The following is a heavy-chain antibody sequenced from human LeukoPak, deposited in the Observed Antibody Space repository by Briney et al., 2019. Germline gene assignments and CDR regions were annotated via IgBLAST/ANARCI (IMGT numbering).Heavy chain of an antibody. CDR3: ARESFVEQLVYYFDY. Sequence: PSQTLSLTCTVSGGSISSGGYYWSWIRQHPGKGLEWIGYIYYSGSTYYNPSLKSRVTISVDTSKNQFSLKLSSVTAADTAVYYCARESFVEQLVYYFDYWGQGTLVTVSS. D-gene: IGHD6-6*01. CDR2: IYYSGST. J-gene: IGHJ4*02. V-gene: IGHV4-30-4*08. CDR1: GGSISSGGYY.